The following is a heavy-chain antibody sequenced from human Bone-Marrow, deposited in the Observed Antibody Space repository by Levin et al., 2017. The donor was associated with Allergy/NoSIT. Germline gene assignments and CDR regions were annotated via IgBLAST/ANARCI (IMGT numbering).Heavy chain of an antibody. D-gene: IGHD2-2*01. V-gene: IGHV3-30*18. J-gene: IGHJ4*02. CDR3: AKHVFRYCSSTSCQRTDY. Sequence: GGSLRLSCAASGFTFSTYGMHWVRQAPGKGLEWVAVVSFDGNIKSYADSVKGRFTISRDNSKNTLSLQMNSLRAEDTAVYYCAKHVFRYCSSTSCQRTDYWGQGALVTVSS. CDR1: GFTFSTYG. CDR2: VSFDGNIK.